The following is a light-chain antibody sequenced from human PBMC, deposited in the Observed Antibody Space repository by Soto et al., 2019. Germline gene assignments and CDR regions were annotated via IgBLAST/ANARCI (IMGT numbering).Light chain of an antibody. J-gene: IGKJ1*01. Sequence: DIQMTQSPSSLSASVGDRLTTTCRASQSISTFLHWYQQTPGKAPKLLIYSASSLQGGVPSRFSGSGAGTDFTLTISSMQPEDFATYYCQQYISYRTFGQGTKVDIK. CDR3: QQYISYRT. V-gene: IGKV1-39*01. CDR1: QSISTF. CDR2: SAS.